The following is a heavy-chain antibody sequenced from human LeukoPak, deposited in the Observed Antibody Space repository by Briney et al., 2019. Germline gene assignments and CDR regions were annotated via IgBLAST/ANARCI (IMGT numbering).Heavy chain of an antibody. V-gene: IGHV3-48*02. CDR1: GFTFSSYA. CDR2: ITADSGTT. J-gene: IGHJ4*02. CDR3: ASRDYFDY. Sequence: GRSLRLSCAASGFTFSSYATHWVRQAPGKGLEWVSYITADSGTTYYADSVKGRFTISRDNAKNSLYLQMNSLRDEDTAVYYCASRDYFDYWGQGTLVTVSS.